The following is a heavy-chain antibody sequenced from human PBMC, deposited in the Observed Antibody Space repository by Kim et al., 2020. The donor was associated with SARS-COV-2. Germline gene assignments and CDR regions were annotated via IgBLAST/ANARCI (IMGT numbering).Heavy chain of an antibody. Sequence: SETLSLTCAVYGGSFSGYYWSWIRQPPGKGLEWIGEINHSGSTNYNPSLKSRVTISVDTSKNQFSLKLSSVTAADTAVYYCARVGVTYRYSGSSVVDYWGQGTLVTVSS. CDR1: GGSFSGYY. V-gene: IGHV4-34*01. J-gene: IGHJ4*02. CDR2: INHSGST. D-gene: IGHD1-26*01. CDR3: ARVGVTYRYSGSSVVDY.